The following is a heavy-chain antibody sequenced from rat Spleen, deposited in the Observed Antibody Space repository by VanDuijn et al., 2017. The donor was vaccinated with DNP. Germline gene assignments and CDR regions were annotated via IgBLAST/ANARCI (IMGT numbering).Heavy chain of an antibody. V-gene: IGHV5-7*01. Sequence: EVLLVESDGGLVQPGRSLKLSCAVSGFTFSDYYMAWVRQAPAKGLEWVATLSYNGGTPYYRDSVKGRFTISRDNAQSTLYLQMDSLRSEDTATYYCAGYYYDGSYYYGNFDYWGQGVMVTVSS. CDR1: GFTFSDYY. D-gene: IGHD1-12*02. J-gene: IGHJ2*01. CDR3: AGYYYDGSYYYGNFDY. CDR2: LSYNGGTP.